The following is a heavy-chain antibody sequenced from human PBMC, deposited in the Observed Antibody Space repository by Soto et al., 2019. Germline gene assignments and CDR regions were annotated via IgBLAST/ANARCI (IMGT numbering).Heavy chain of an antibody. V-gene: IGHV1-69*01. CDR3: ASVRCIGGSCLPDRIYYFGMDV. CDR1: GGTFSSYA. CDR2: IIPIFGTA. D-gene: IGHD2-15*01. J-gene: IGHJ6*02. Sequence: QVQLVQSGAEVKKPGSSVKVSCKASGGTFSSYAISWVRQAPGQGLEWMGGIIPIFGTANYAQKFQGRVTITADESTRTAYMKLRSLRSDDTAVYYCASVRCIGGSCLPDRIYYFGMDVWGQGTPVTVSS.